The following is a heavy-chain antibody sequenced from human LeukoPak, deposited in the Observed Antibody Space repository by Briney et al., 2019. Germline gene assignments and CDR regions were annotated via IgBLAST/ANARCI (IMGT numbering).Heavy chain of an antibody. CDR3: ARHERCSSINCIYNWFDP. Sequence: SETLSLTCTVSGGSISSYYWSWIRQPAGKGLEWIGRIYTSGSTYYNPSLKSRVTIFVDPSKNQFSLNLRSVTAADTAVYYCARHERCSSINCIYNWFDPWGQGTLVIVSS. J-gene: IGHJ5*02. CDR1: GGSISSYY. V-gene: IGHV4-4*07. CDR2: IYTSGST. D-gene: IGHD2-2*01.